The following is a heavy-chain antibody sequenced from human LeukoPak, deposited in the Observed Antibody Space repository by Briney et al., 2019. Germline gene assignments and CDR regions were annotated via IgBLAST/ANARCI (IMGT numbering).Heavy chain of an antibody. J-gene: IGHJ4*02. Sequence: GGSLRLSCAASGFTFSSYAMSWVRQAPGKGLEWVSAISGSGVATYYADSVKGRFTISRDNSKNTLYLQMNSLRAEDTAVYYCARATGTQRGFDYWGQGTLVTVSS. CDR1: GFTFSSYA. D-gene: IGHD1-1*01. CDR3: ARATGTQRGFDY. V-gene: IGHV3-23*01. CDR2: ISGSGVAT.